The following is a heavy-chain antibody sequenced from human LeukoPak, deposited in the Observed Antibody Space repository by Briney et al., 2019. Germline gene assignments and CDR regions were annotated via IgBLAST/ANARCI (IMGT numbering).Heavy chain of an antibody. J-gene: IGHJ4*02. D-gene: IGHD6-19*01. CDR2: INHSGST. CDR3: ARDGSGWPTYYFDY. CDR1: GGSFSGYY. Sequence: SETLSLTCAVYGGSFSGYYWSWIRQPPGKGLEWIGEINHSGSTNYNPSLKSRVTISVDTSKNQFSLTLSSVTAADTAVYYCARDGSGWPTYYFDYWGQGTLVTVSS. V-gene: IGHV4-34*01.